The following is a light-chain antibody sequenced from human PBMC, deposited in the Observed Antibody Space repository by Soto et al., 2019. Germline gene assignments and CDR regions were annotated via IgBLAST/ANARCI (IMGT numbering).Light chain of an antibody. CDR3: QQYGSSVT. CDR2: DAS. CDR1: QSVSSSY. V-gene: IGKV3D-20*01. Sequence: EIVLTQSPATLSLSPGERATLSCGASQSVSSSYLAWYQQKPGLAPRLLIYDASSSATGIPDRLSRGGSGTDFTLTISRLEPEHFAVYYCQQYGSSVTFGGGTKVEIK. J-gene: IGKJ4*01.